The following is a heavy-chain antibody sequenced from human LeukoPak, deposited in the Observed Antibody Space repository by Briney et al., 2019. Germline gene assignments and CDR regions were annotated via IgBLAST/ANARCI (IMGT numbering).Heavy chain of an antibody. CDR3: ARVVGNTNFDS. J-gene: IGHJ4*02. CDR2: IYHSGST. CDR1: GASISGSDW. Sequence: SETLSLSCAVSGASISGSDWWSWVRQPPGKGLEWIGEIYHSGSTNYNSSLKSRVTISVDKSKSHFSLKVSSVTAADTAVYYCARVVGNTNFDSWGQGALVTVSS. V-gene: IGHV4-4*02. D-gene: IGHD2-21*01.